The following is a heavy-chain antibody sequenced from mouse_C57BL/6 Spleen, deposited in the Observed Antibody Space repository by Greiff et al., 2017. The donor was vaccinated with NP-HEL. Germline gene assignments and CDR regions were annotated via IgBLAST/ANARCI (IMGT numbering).Heavy chain of an antibody. D-gene: IGHD2-3*01. CDR3: ADGYYEDYYAMDY. J-gene: IGHJ4*01. CDR2: IDPSDSYT. Sequence: QVQLQQPGAELVRPGTSVKLSCKASGYTFTSYWMHWVKQRPGQGLEWIGVIDPSDSYTNYNQKFKGKATLTVDTSSSTAYMQLSSLTSEDSAVYYCADGYYEDYYAMDYWGQGTSVTVSS. CDR1: GYTFTSYW. V-gene: IGHV1-59*01.